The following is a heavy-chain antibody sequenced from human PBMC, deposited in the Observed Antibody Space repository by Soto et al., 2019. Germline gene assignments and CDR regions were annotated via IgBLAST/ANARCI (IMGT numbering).Heavy chain of an antibody. Sequence: ASVKVSCKASGYTFTGYYMHWVRQAPGQGLEWMGWINPNSGGTNYAQKFQGWVTMTRDTSISTAYMELSRLRSDDTAVYYCARCYCSGGSCPFQFDYWGQGTLVTVSS. V-gene: IGHV1-2*04. CDR1: GYTFTGYY. CDR2: INPNSGGT. CDR3: ARCYCSGGSCPFQFDY. J-gene: IGHJ4*02. D-gene: IGHD2-15*01.